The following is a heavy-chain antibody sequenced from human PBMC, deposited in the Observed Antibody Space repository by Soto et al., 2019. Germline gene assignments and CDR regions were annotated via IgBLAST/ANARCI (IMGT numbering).Heavy chain of an antibody. CDR1: GFTFSSYG. D-gene: IGHD2-2*01. J-gene: IGHJ6*02. CDR2: IWFDGSHK. V-gene: IGHV3-33*01. Sequence: GGSLRLSCAASGFTFSSYGMHWVRQAPGKGLEWVAVIWFDGSHKYYADSVKGRCTISRDNSKNTMYLQMNSLRAEDTAVYYCAVSNPPADYFYYGRDVWGQGTTVTVPS. CDR3: AVSNPPADYFYYGRDV.